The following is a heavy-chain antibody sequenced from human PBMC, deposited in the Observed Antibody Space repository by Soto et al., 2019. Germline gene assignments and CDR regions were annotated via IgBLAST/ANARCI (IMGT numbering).Heavy chain of an antibody. Sequence: GASVKVSCKASGYTFTGYYMHWVRQAPGQGLEWMGWINPNSGGTNYAQKFQGRVTMTRDTSISTAYMELSRLRSDDTAVYYCARDTSGSYNYYYYGMDVWGQGTTVTVSS. CDR2: INPNSGGT. CDR1: GYTFTGYY. J-gene: IGHJ6*02. V-gene: IGHV1-2*02. CDR3: ARDTSGSYNYYYYGMDV. D-gene: IGHD1-26*01.